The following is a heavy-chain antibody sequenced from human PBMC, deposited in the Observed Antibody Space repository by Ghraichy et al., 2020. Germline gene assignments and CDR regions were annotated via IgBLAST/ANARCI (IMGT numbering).Heavy chain of an antibody. Sequence: SETLSLTCAVSGGSISSGGYSWSWIRQPPGKGLEWIGYIYYSGSTYYNPSLKSRVTISVDTSKNQFSLKLSSVTAADTAVYYCARDKTAVAPGGFGYYYYYMDVWGKGTTVTVSS. V-gene: IGHV4-30-4*07. D-gene: IGHD6-13*01. CDR3: ARDKTAVAPGGFGYYYYYMDV. J-gene: IGHJ6*03. CDR1: GGSISSGGYS. CDR2: IYYSGST.